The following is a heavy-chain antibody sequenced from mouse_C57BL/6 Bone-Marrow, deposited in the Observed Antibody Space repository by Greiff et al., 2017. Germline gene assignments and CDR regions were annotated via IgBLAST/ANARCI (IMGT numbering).Heavy chain of an antibody. D-gene: IGHD3-2*02. CDR3: ARDGGQLRLLHFDY. CDR2: ISDGGSYT. J-gene: IGHJ2*01. V-gene: IGHV5-4*01. Sequence: DVKLVESGGGLVKPGGSLKLSCAASGFTFSSYAMSWVRQTPEKRLEWVATISDGGSYTYYPDNVKGRFTISRDNAKNNLYLQMSHLKSEDTAMYYCARDGGQLRLLHFDYWGQGTTLTVSS. CDR1: GFTFSSYA.